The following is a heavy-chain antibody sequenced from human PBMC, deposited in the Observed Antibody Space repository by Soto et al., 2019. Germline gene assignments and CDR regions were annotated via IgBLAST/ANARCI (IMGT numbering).Heavy chain of an antibody. Sequence: SETLSLTCTVSGGSIRSGGYYWDWIRQHPGKGLEWIGCIYYGGSTYYNPSLKSRVTMSVDTSKSQFSLKLTSVTAADTGVYYCASSSPFHYWGPGILVTVSS. CDR2: IYYGGST. V-gene: IGHV4-39*01. J-gene: IGHJ4*02. CDR1: GGSIRSGGYY. CDR3: ASSSPFHY. D-gene: IGHD6-6*01.